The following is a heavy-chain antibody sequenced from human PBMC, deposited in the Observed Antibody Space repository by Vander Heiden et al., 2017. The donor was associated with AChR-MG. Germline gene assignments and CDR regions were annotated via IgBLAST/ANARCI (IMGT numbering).Heavy chain of an antibody. CDR2: INHSGST. CDR1: GGSFSGYY. CDR3: ARVPFRITIFGVVIVDDAFDI. Sequence: QVQLQQWGAGLLKPSETLSLTCAVHGGSFSGYYWSWIRQPPGKGLEWIGEINHSGSTNYNPSLKSRVTISVDTSKNQFSLKLSSVTAADTAVYYCARVPFRITIFGVVIVDDAFDIWGQGTMVTVSS. J-gene: IGHJ3*02. V-gene: IGHV4-34*01. D-gene: IGHD3-3*01.